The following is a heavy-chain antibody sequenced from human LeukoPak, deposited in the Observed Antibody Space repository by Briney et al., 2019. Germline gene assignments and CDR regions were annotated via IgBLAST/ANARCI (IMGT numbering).Heavy chain of an antibody. CDR3: AKDARGVVVPAAMRFVPAGYY. J-gene: IGHJ4*02. CDR2: ISGSGGST. V-gene: IGHV3-23*01. D-gene: IGHD2-2*01. CDR1: GFTFSSYA. Sequence: PGGSLRLSCAASGFTFSSYAMSWVRQAPGKGLEWVSAISGSGGSTYYADSVKGRFTISRDNSKNTLYLQMNSLRAEDTAVYYCAKDARGVVVPAAMRFVPAGYYWGQGTLVTVSS.